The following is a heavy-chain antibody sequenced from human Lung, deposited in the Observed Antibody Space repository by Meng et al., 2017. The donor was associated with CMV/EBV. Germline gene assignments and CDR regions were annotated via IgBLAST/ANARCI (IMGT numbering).Heavy chain of an antibody. CDR1: GFSFSSYW. D-gene: IGHD2-15*01. Sequence: GESLKISCVASGFSFSSYWMTWVRQAPGKGLEWVASIKQDGSEKYYVDSVKGRFTISRDNANNSLYLQMNSLGAEDTAVYYCAAVTLTFDFWGQGTMVTVSS. V-gene: IGHV3-7*01. J-gene: IGHJ3*01. CDR2: IKQDGSEK. CDR3: AAVTLTFDF.